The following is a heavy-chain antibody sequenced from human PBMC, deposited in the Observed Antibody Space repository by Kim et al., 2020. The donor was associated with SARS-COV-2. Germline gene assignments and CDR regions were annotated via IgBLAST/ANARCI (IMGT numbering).Heavy chain of an antibody. D-gene: IGHD3-3*01. V-gene: IGHV4-39*01. CDR3: ARRYFAITIFGVVERYGMDV. J-gene: IGHJ6*02. CDR2: IYYSGST. Sequence: IGNIYYSGSTYYNPSLKSRVTISVDTSKNQFSLKLSSVTAADTAVYYCARRYFAITIFGVVERYGMDVWGQGTTVTVSS.